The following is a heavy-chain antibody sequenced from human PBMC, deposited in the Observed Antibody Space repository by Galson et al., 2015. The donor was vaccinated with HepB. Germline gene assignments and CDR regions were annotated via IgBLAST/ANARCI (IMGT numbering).Heavy chain of an antibody. CDR3: ARADYGDYVTSDY. Sequence: SVKVSCKASGYTFTSYAMHWVRQAPGQRLEWMGWINAGNGNTKYSQKFQGRVTITRDTSASTAYTELSSLRSEDTAVYYCARADYGDYVTSDYWGQGTLVTVSS. CDR2: INAGNGNT. CDR1: GYTFTSYA. J-gene: IGHJ4*02. D-gene: IGHD4-17*01. V-gene: IGHV1-3*01.